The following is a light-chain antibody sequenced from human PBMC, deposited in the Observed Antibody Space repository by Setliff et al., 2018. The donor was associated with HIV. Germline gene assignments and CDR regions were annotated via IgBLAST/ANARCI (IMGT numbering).Light chain of an antibody. J-gene: IGLJ1*01. V-gene: IGLV3-21*04. CDR3: QVWDSSSDHPYV. Sequence: SYELTQPPSVSVAPGKTARITCGGNNIGSKSVHWYQQKPGQAPVLVISYDSDRPSGIPERFSGSNSGNTATLTISRVEAGDEADYCCQVWDSSSDHPYVFGTGTK. CDR2: YDS. CDR1: NIGSKS.